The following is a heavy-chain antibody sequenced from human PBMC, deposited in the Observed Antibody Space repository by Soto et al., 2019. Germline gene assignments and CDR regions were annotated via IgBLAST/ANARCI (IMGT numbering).Heavy chain of an antibody. J-gene: IGHJ4*02. CDR1: GFTFSSYA. V-gene: IGHV3-30-3*01. CDR2: ISYDGSNK. CDR3: SRAVAATHSSSDY. Sequence: PGGSLRLSCAASGFTFSSYAMHWVRQAPGKGLEWVAVISYDGSNKYYADSVKGRFTISRDNSKNTLYLQMNSLRAEDTAVYYCSRAVAATHSSSDYWGQGPLVTLSS. D-gene: IGHD2-15*01.